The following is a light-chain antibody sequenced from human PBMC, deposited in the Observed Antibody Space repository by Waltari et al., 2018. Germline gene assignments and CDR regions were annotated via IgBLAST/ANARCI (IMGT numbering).Light chain of an antibody. V-gene: IGKV3D-20*01. CDR1: QSVRSSY. CDR3: QQYGSSPMYT. Sequence: EIVLTQSPATLSLSQGERATLSCGASQSVRSSYLAWYQQKPGLAPRLPIYDASSRATGIPDRFSCSGSGTDFTLTISRLEPEDFAVYYCQQYGSSPMYTFGQWTKLEIK. J-gene: IGKJ2*01. CDR2: DAS.